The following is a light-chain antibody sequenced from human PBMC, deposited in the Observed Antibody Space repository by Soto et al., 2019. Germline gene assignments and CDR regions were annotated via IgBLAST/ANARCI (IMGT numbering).Light chain of an antibody. CDR2: EVS. Sequence: HSVLTQPPSASGAPGQSVTITCSGTSSDVGEENYVSWYQQHPGKVPKLILYEVSKRPSGVPDRFSGSRSGNTASLTVSGLQAEDEADYYCSSFAGSPVVFGGGTKVTGL. V-gene: IGLV2-8*01. CDR1: SSDVGEENY. CDR3: SSFAGSPVV. J-gene: IGLJ2*01.